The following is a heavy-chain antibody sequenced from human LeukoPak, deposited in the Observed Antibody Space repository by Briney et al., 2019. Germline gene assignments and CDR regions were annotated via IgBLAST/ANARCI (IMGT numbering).Heavy chain of an antibody. V-gene: IGHV3-74*01. D-gene: IGHD3-22*01. CDR2: INTDGTST. J-gene: IGHJ4*02. CDR3: ARFTGGDTSGYYDY. CDR1: GFTFSNSW. Sequence: PGGSLRLSCAASGFTFSNSWMQWVRQVPGKGLVWVSRINTDGTSTSYADSVRGRFIISRDNAKNTLYLQMNSLRAEDTAVYCCARFTGGDTSGYYDYWGQGTLVTVSS.